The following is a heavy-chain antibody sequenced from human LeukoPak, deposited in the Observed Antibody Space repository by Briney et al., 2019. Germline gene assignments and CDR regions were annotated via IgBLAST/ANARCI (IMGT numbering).Heavy chain of an antibody. Sequence: GGSLRLSCAASGFTFSSYGMHWVRQAPGKGLEWVAFIRYDGTNKYYADSVKARFTISRDNSKNTLFLQMNSLRAEDTAIYYCAKNGDRGAYCTGGTCYPYFYYYMDVWGKGTTVTI. J-gene: IGHJ6*03. V-gene: IGHV3-30*02. CDR1: GFTFSSYG. D-gene: IGHD2-15*01. CDR2: IRYDGTNK. CDR3: AKNGDRGAYCTGGTCYPYFYYYMDV.